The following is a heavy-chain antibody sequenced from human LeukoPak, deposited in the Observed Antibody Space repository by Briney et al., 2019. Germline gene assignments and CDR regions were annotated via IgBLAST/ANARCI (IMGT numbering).Heavy chain of an antibody. CDR3: ARVRDLGYLTPKLFDY. V-gene: IGHV3-21*01. Sequence: GGSLRLSCAASGFTFSSYSMNWVRQAPGKGREGVSSISSSSSYIYYADSVKGRFTISRDNAKNSLYLQMNSLRAEDTAVYYCARVRDLGYLTPKLFDYWGQGTLVTVSS. CDR1: GFTFSSYS. CDR2: ISSSSSYI. J-gene: IGHJ4*02. D-gene: IGHD5-12*01.